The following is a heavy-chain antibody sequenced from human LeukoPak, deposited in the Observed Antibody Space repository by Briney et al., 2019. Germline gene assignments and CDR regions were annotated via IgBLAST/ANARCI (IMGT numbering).Heavy chain of an antibody. D-gene: IGHD2-15*01. CDR3: AGFFYYSGDAAFDL. J-gene: IGHJ3*01. V-gene: IGHV1-69*05. Sequence: GASVKVSCKASVPTFTSYAIIWVRQVPGQGLEWMGGFIPIFGSPTYAQKFQGRVTFTTDESTDTAYMELSTLRSDDTAVFYCAGFFYYSGDAAFDLWGQGTMVTVSA. CDR2: FIPIFGSP. CDR1: VPTFTSYA.